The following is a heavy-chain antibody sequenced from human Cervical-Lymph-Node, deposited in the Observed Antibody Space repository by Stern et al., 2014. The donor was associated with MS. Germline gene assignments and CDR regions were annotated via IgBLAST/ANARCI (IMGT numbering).Heavy chain of an antibody. CDR3: ARDSEVTLNYRLRFFED. CDR1: GYRFTSYG. J-gene: IGHJ4*02. CDR2: ISAHNGNT. Sequence: QVQLVQSGPEVKKPGASVKVSCKASGYRFTSYGMSWVRQAPGHGLEWVAWISAHNGNTVYAEKFQGRVTVTTDTSTSTVYMEVRRLSSDDTAVYYCARDSEVTLNYRLRFFEDWGQGTQVTVSS. V-gene: IGHV1-18*04. D-gene: IGHD3-16*02.